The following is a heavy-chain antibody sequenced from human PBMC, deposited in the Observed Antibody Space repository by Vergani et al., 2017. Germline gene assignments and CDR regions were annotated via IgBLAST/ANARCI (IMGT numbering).Heavy chain of an antibody. CDR1: ESTFSDHN. CDR2: ISPKTGET. Sequence: QVQLMQSGPVMKKPGGSMKVSCQASESTFSDHNIHWVRQAPGQGLQWMGWISPKTGETDYLQRFQDRVTMTRDASTKTVYLKMTRLTSDDTAIYYCAHSWNFGRRDWFDSWGPGTLVTVSS. V-gene: IGHV1-2*02. CDR3: AHSWNFGRRDWFDS. J-gene: IGHJ5*01. D-gene: IGHD1-26*01.